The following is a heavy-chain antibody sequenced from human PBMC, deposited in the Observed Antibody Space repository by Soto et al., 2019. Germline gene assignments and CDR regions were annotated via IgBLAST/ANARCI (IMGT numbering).Heavy chain of an antibody. Sequence: ASVKVSCKASGYTFTRYGISWVRQAPGQGLEWVGGMSAYKSDTSYAQSVEGRVTMYTDTSTSTAEMGVRSLTSDDTAVYFCAREGYCSSGRCALYSHAYFGMDLWGEGTTVTVSS. CDR2: MSAYKSDT. CDR3: AREGYCSSGRCALYSHAYFGMDL. V-gene: IGHV1-18*01. D-gene: IGHD2-15*01. CDR1: GYTFTRYG. J-gene: IGHJ6*04.